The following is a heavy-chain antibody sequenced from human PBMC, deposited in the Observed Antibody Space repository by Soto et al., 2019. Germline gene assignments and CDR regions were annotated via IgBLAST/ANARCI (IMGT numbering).Heavy chain of an antibody. J-gene: IGHJ5*02. CDR3: ARHGGDIVVVPAAMDPWFDP. V-gene: IGHV4-39*01. Sequence: SETLSLTCTVSGGSXSSSSYYWGWIRQPPGKGLEWIGSIYYSGSTYYNPSLKSRVTISVDTSKNQFSLKLSSVTAADTAVYYCARHGGDIVVVPAAMDPWFDPWGQGTLVTVSS. D-gene: IGHD2-2*01. CDR1: GGSXSSSSYY. CDR2: IYYSGST.